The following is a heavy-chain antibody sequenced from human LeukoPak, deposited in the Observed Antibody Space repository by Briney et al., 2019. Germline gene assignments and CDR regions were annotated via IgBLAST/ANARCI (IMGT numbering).Heavy chain of an antibody. Sequence: PSETLSLTCAVYGGSFSGFYWSWIRQPPRKGLEWIGEINHGGSTNYNPSLKSRVTISVDTSKNHFSLKLSSVTAADTAVYYCARRDIYCSGDSCYPQGWLDPWGQGTLVTVSS. J-gene: IGHJ5*02. CDR1: GGSFSGFY. V-gene: IGHV4-34*01. CDR2: INHGGST. CDR3: ARRDIYCSGDSCYPQGWLDP. D-gene: IGHD2-15*01.